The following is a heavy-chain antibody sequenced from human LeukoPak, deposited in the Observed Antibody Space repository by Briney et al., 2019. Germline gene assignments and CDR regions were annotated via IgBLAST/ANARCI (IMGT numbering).Heavy chain of an antibody. V-gene: IGHV3-21*01. D-gene: IGHD3-22*01. J-gene: IGHJ6*03. CDR3: AREEDYYDSTGHTYYYYYYYMDV. CDR2: ISSSSSYI. Sequence: GGSLRFSCAASGFTFSSYSMNWVRQAPGKGLEWVSSISSSSSYIYYADSVKGRFTISRDNAKNSLYLQMNSLRAEDTAVYYCAREEDYYDSTGHTYYYYYYYMDVWGKGTTVTVSS. CDR1: GFTFSSYS.